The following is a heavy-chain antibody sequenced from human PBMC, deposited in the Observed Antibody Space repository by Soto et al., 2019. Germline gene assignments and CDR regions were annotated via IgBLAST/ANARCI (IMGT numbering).Heavy chain of an antibody. CDR3: ARLCGYYNDY. D-gene: IGHD3-22*01. Sequence: QVQLQESGPGLVKPSETLSLTCTVSGGSISSYYWSWIRQPPGKGLEWIGYIYYSGSTNYNPSLKRPVTISVDTSKNQFSLKLTSVTAADTAVYYCARLCGYYNDYWGQGTLVTVSS. V-gene: IGHV4-59*08. J-gene: IGHJ4*02. CDR2: IYYSGST. CDR1: GGSISSYY.